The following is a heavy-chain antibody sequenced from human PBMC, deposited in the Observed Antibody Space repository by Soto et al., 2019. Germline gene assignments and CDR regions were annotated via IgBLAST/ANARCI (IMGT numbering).Heavy chain of an antibody. Sequence: ASVKVSCEASGYTFTSYYMHWVRQAPGQGLERMGIINPSGGSTSYAQKFQGRVTMTRDTSTSSVYMELSSLRSEDTAVYYCARDRSYGGYPFHYFDYWGHVTLFTVSS. CDR3: ARDRSYGGYPFHYFDY. CDR1: GYTFTSYY. D-gene: IGHD5-12*01. V-gene: IGHV1-46*01. CDR2: INPSGGST. J-gene: IGHJ4*01.